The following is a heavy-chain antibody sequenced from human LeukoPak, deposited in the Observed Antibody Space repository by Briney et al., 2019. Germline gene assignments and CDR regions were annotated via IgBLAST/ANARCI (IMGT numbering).Heavy chain of an antibody. CDR3: ARGGDMVRGVIPLDY. V-gene: IGHV4-34*01. J-gene: IGHJ4*02. CDR1: GGSFSGYY. Sequence: PSETLSLTCAVYGGSFSGYYWRWIRQPPGKGLEWIGEINHSGSTNYNPSLKSRVTISVDTSKNQFSLKLSSVTAADTAVYYCARGGDMVRGVIPLDYWGQGTLVTVSS. D-gene: IGHD3-10*01. CDR2: INHSGST.